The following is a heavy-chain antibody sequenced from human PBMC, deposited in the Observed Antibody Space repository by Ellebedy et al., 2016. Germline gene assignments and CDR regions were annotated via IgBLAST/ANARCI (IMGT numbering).Heavy chain of an antibody. CDR1: GYSISSGYY. CDR3: ARGCGYCSSNP. CDR2: IYHSGST. J-gene: IGHJ5*02. Sequence: SETLSLTXTVSGYSISSGYYWGWIRQPPGKGLEWIGSIYHSGSTYYNPSLKSRVTISVDTSKNQFSLKLSSVTAADTAVYYCARGCGYCSSNPWGQGTLVTVSS. D-gene: IGHD2-2*01. V-gene: IGHV4-38-2*02.